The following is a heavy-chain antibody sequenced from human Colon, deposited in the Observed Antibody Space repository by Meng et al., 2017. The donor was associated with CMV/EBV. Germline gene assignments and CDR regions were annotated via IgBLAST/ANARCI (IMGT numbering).Heavy chain of an antibody. Sequence: ASVMVSCKTSGYTFIAFYVFWMRQAPGQGLEWIGMINPTGGSTSFAQDFRGRVTLTRDTSTSTVYMDVSSLRSEDTAVYFCARGTVRGPADHWGQGTLVTVSS. CDR2: INPTGGST. CDR3: ARGTVRGPADH. V-gene: IGHV1-46*01. D-gene: IGHD2-2*01. J-gene: IGHJ4*02. CDR1: GYTFIAFY.